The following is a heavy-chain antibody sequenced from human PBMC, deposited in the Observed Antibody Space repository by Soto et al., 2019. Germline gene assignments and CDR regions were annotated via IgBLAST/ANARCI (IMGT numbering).Heavy chain of an antibody. CDR2: ISSSSSYT. CDR1: EFTFSDYY. D-gene: IGHD3-10*02. Sequence: VGSLRLSCSSSEFTFSDYYMSLILQAPGKGLECVSYISSSSSYTNYADSVKGRFTISRDSSKKTLFLQMNSLRAEDTAVYYCVRNVWYYVFDIWGQGTMVTVSS. CDR3: VRNVWYYVFDI. J-gene: IGHJ3*02. V-gene: IGHV3-11*06.